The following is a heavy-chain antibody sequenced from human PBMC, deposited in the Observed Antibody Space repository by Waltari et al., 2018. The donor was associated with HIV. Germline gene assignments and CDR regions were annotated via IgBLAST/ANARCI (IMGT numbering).Heavy chain of an antibody. CDR2: IKQDGSEK. Sequence: EVQLVESGGGLVQPGGSLRISCAASGFPCSTFWMSWVRQAPGKGLEWLANIKQDGSEKYYVDSVKGRFTISRDNAKNSLYLQMNSLRAEDTAVYYCASPSIRAGMDVWGQGTTVTVSS. CDR1: GFPCSTFW. D-gene: IGHD2-2*02. J-gene: IGHJ6*02. CDR3: ASPSIRAGMDV. V-gene: IGHV3-7*01.